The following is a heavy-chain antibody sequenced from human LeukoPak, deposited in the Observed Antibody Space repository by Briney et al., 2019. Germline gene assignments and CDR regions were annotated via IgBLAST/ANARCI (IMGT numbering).Heavy chain of an antibody. CDR1: GYTFTGYG. J-gene: IGHJ4*02. Sequence: ASLKVSCKACGYTFTGYGISWVRQAPGQGLEWIGWLSAYNGNTNYAQKLQGRVTMTTDTSTSTAYMELRSLRSDDTAVYYCARDPGTIFGVVIIPIDYWGQGTLVTVSS. D-gene: IGHD3-3*01. CDR3: ARDPGTIFGVVIIPIDY. CDR2: LSAYNGNT. V-gene: IGHV1-18*01.